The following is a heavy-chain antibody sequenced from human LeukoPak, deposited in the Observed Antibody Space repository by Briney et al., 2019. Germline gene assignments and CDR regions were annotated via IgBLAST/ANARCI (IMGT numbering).Heavy chain of an antibody. D-gene: IGHD2-15*01. CDR1: GFTVSSNY. Sequence: GGSLRLSCAASGFTVSSNYMSWVRQRPGRGLEWVSGLSWNSASVAYADSVKGRFTISRDNAKNSLYLQMNSLRAEDTAVYYCARGGGSSSPFDCWGQGTLVTVSS. CDR2: LSWNSASV. CDR3: ARGGGSSSPFDC. V-gene: IGHV3-69-1*01. J-gene: IGHJ4*02.